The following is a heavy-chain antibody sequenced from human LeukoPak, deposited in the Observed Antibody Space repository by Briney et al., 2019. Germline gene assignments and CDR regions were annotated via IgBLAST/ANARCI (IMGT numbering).Heavy chain of an antibody. V-gene: IGHV1-2*02. D-gene: IGHD5-18*01. J-gene: IGHJ4*02. Sequence: WASVKVSCKASGYTFTGCYMHWVRQAPGQGLEWMGWINPNSGGTNYAQKFQGRVTMTRDTSISTAYMELSRLRSDDTAVYYCAKSRIQLWLIGAYYFDYWGQGTLVTVSS. CDR2: INPNSGGT. CDR1: GYTFTGCY. CDR3: AKSRIQLWLIGAYYFDY.